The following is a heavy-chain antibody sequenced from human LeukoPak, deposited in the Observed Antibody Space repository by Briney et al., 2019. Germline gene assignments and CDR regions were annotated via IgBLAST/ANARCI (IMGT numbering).Heavy chain of an antibody. Sequence: GGSLRLSCAASGFTFDDYAMHWVRQAPGKGLEWVSGISWNSGSIGYADSVKGRFTISRDNAKNSLYLQMNSLRAEDTAVYYCARVLDFWSGYYRHDAFDIWGQGTMVTVSS. D-gene: IGHD3-3*01. J-gene: IGHJ3*02. CDR1: GFTFDDYA. CDR2: ISWNSGSI. CDR3: ARVLDFWSGYYRHDAFDI. V-gene: IGHV3-9*01.